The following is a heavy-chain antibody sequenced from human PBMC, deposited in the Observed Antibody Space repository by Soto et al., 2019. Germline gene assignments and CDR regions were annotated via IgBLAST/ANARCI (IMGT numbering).Heavy chain of an antibody. CDR1: VGPLSVYY. CDR2: INHSGST. V-gene: IGHV4-34*01. Sequence: PAETLSLICAVYVGPLSVYYWAWIRQPPGKGLDSVGEINHSGSTNYNPSLKSRVTISVDTSKNQFSLKLSSVTAADTAVYYCARGGLGYCSGGSCSRTDPFDYWGQGTLVTVSS. D-gene: IGHD2-15*01. CDR3: ARGGLGYCSGGSCSRTDPFDY. J-gene: IGHJ4*02.